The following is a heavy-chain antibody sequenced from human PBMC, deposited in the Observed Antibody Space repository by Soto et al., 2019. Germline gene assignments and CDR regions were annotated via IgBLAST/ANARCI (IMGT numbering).Heavy chain of an antibody. J-gene: IGHJ4*02. CDR3: ARVGDGGSGSYNWPAY. V-gene: IGHV4-59*01. Sequence: PSEPLSLSCTVSGGSISSYYWSWIRQPPGKGLEWIGYIYYSGSTNYNPSLKSRVTISVDTSKNQFSLKLSSVTAADTAVYYWARVGDGGSGSYNWPAYWGQGNPVTGSS. CDR2: IYYSGST. CDR1: GGSISSYY. D-gene: IGHD1-1*01.